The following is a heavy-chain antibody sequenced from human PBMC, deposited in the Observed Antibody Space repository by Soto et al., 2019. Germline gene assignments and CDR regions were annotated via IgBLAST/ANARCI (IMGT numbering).Heavy chain of an antibody. J-gene: IGHJ4*02. Sequence: QVQLVQSGAEVKKPGASVKVSCKTSGYTFSNYGIAWVRQAPGQGLEWMGWISVYNYNTNYAQKLQGRVTMTRDISTGTAYMEVRSLISDDTAVYYCARGGGYYGSGTYPFDYWGQGTLVSVSS. D-gene: IGHD3-10*01. CDR1: GYTFSNYG. V-gene: IGHV1-18*01. CDR2: ISVYNYNT. CDR3: ARGGGYYGSGTYPFDY.